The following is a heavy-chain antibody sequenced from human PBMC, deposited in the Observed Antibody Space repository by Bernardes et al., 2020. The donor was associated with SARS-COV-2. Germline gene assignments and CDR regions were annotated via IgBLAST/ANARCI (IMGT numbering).Heavy chain of an antibody. CDR3: AKDAYHVYYDSAGYFDF. D-gene: IGHD3-22*01. J-gene: IGHJ3*01. Sequence: GGSLRLSCVVSGFTFGSRAMSWLRQAPGRGLEWVSSISGGAEMTYYADSVKGRFSISRDNSKNTLYLQMDSLATEDTAIYSCAKDAYHVYYDSAGYFDFWGPGTMVHVS. CDR1: GFTFGSRA. CDR2: ISGGAEMT. V-gene: IGHV3-23*01.